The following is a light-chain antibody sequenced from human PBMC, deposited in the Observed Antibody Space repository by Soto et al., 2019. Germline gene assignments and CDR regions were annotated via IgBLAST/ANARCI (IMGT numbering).Light chain of an antibody. CDR2: DAS. CDR1: QSVSNC. J-gene: IGKJ4*01. V-gene: IGKV3-11*01. CDR3: QQRSNWPLLT. Sequence: EIVLTQSPATLSLSPGERATLSCRASQSVSNCLAWYQQKPGQAPRLLIYDASNRATGIPARFSGSGSGTDFTLTISSLEPEDFAVYYCQQRSNWPLLTFGGGTKVEIK.